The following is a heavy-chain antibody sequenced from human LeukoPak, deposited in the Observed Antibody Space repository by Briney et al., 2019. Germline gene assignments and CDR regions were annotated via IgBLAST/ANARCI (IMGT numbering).Heavy chain of an antibody. D-gene: IGHD3-22*01. J-gene: IGHJ4*02. CDR3: ARETRTYEFDC. CDR1: GFTFSTYS. CDR2: MTSSSDYM. V-gene: IGHV3-21*01. Sequence: GGSLRLSCAAFGFTFSTYSMNWVRQAPGKGLEWVSSMTSSSDYMAYADSVKGRFTISRDNAQNSLYLQMTSLRAEDTAVYYCARETRTYEFDCWGQGTLVTVSS.